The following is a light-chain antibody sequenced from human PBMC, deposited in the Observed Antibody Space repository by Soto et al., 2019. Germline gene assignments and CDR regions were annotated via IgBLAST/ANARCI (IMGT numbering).Light chain of an antibody. CDR2: EVT. CDR1: SSDVGGHNY. CDR3: QSYDSSLTNAV. V-gene: IGLV2-14*01. Sequence: QSALTQPASVSGSPGQSITISCTGTSSDVGGHNYVSWYQQHPGTAPKLMIYEVTNRPSGVSNRFSGSKSGNTASLTISGLRGEDEADYHCQSYDSSLTNAVFGGGTKLTVL. J-gene: IGLJ2*01.